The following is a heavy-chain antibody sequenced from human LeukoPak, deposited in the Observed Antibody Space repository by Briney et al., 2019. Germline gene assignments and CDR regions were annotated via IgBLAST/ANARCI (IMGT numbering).Heavy chain of an antibody. CDR3: ARGSYDILTGYNY. CDR1: GFTVSSNY. Sequence: GGSLRLSCAASGFTVSSNYMSWVRQAPGKGLEWVSVIYSGGSTYYAASVKGRFTISRDNSKNTLYLQMNSLRAEDTAVYYCARGSYDILTGYNYWGQGTLVTVSS. D-gene: IGHD3-9*01. CDR2: IYSGGST. V-gene: IGHV3-53*01. J-gene: IGHJ4*02.